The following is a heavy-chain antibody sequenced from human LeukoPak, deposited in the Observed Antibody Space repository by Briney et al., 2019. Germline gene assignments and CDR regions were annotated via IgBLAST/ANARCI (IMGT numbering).Heavy chain of an antibody. V-gene: IGHV4-59*12. D-gene: IGHD3-10*01. CDR3: ARGDLFLPLDY. CDR1: GGSISSYY. J-gene: IGHJ4*02. Sequence: SATLSLTCTVSGGSISSYYWSWIRQPPGKGLEWIGYIYYSGSTNYNPSLKSRVTISVDRSKNQFSLKLSPVTAADTAVHYCARGDLFLPLDYWGQGTLVTVSS. CDR2: IYYSGST.